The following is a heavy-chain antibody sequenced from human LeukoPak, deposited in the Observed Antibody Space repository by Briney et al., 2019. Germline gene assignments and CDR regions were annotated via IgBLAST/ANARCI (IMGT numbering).Heavy chain of an antibody. CDR3: AREDAFDI. V-gene: IGHV4-59*01. Sequence: SETLSLTCTVSGGSISSYYWSWIRQPPGKGLEWIGYIYYSGSTNYNPSLESRVTISVDTSKNQFSLKLSSVTAADTAVYYCAREDAFDIWGQGTMVTVSS. CDR1: GGSISSYY. CDR2: IYYSGST. J-gene: IGHJ3*02.